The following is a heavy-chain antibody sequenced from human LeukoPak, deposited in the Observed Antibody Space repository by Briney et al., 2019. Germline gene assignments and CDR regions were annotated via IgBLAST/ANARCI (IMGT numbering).Heavy chain of an antibody. CDR1: GLTLSNYW. V-gene: IGHV3-7*05. D-gene: IGHD1-26*01. J-gene: IGHJ4*02. CDR2: INPDGGEE. Sequence: GGSLRLSCAVSGLTLSNYWMNWVRQAPGKGLEWVANINPDGGEERYVDSVKGRFVISRDNAKNSLYLQMNSLRAEDTAIYYCAKDVGGDWGDLLYFDYWGQGTLVTVSS. CDR3: AKDVGGDWGDLLYFDY.